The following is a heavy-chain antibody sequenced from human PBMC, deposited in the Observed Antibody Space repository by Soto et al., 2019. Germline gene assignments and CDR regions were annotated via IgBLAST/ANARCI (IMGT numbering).Heavy chain of an antibody. Sequence: PGGSLRLSCAASGFTFSNSWMHWVRQVSGKGLEWVSRINADGTSTSYADSVKGRFTISRDNAKNTLYLHVNSLRAEDTAVYYCVKVLARGVGVPRFYFESWGQGAMVTVS. CDR3: VKVLARGVGVPRFYFES. CDR1: GFTFSNSW. V-gene: IGHV3-74*01. D-gene: IGHD2-2*01. CDR2: INADGTST. J-gene: IGHJ4*02.